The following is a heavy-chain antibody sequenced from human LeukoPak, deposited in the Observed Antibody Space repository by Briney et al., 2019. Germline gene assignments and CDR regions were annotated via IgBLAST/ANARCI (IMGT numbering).Heavy chain of an antibody. V-gene: IGHV3-33*01. CDR3: ARDLSDDYSLDY. Sequence: GGSLRLSCAASGFTFSSYGMHWVRQAPGKGLEWVAVIWYDGSNKYYADSVKGRFTISRDNAKNSLFLQMNSLRAEDTAVYYCARDLSDDYSLDYWGQGTLVSVSS. CDR2: IWYDGSNK. CDR1: GFTFSSYG. D-gene: IGHD3-16*01. J-gene: IGHJ4*02.